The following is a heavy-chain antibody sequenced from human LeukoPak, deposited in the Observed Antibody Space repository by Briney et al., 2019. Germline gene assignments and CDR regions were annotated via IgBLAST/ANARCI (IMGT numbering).Heavy chain of an antibody. CDR3: ARGTRGRLLSIVVGPPQGIDY. CDR1: GFTFSSYS. D-gene: IGHD2-2*01. CDR2: ISSSSSTI. V-gene: IGHV3-48*01. J-gene: IGHJ4*02. Sequence: GGSLRLSCAASGFTFSSYSMNWVRQAPGKGLEWVSYISSSSSTIYYADSVKGRFTISRDNAKNSLYLQMNSLRAEDTAVYYCARGTRGRLLSIVVGPPQGIDYWGQGTLVTVSS.